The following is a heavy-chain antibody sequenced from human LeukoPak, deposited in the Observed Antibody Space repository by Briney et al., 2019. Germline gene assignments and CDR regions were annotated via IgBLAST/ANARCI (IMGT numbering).Heavy chain of an antibody. J-gene: IGHJ6*02. Sequence: PSETLSLTCAVYGGSFSGYYWSWIRQPPGKGLEWIGEINHSGSTNYNPSLKSRVTISVDTSKNQFSLKLSSVTAADTAVYYCARGSRSSTSWRAYGMDVWGQGTTVTVSS. D-gene: IGHD2-2*01. CDR1: GGSFSGYY. CDR3: ARGSRSSTSWRAYGMDV. CDR2: INHSGST. V-gene: IGHV4-34*01.